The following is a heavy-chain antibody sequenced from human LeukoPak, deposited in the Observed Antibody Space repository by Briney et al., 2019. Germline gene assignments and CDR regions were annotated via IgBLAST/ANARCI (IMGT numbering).Heavy chain of an antibody. Sequence: SETLSLTCTVSGYSIRSGYYWGWIRQPPGKGLEWIGNIYYSGSTFYNPSLSSRVTISVEMSKNQISLKLRSVTAADTAVYYCVRYRSGHDFGWFDPWGQGTLVTVSS. J-gene: IGHJ5*02. CDR3: VRYRSGHDFGWFDP. D-gene: IGHD5-12*01. V-gene: IGHV4-38-2*02. CDR1: GYSIRSGYY. CDR2: IYYSGST.